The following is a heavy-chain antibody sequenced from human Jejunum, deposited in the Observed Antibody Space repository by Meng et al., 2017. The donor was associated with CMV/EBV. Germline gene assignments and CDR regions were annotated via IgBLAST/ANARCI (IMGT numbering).Heavy chain of an antibody. CDR3: VRDDRIWGFF. D-gene: IGHD3-16*01. V-gene: IGHV1-18*01. CDR2: ISPYNSHA. Sequence: SCMAPSYTFSAYGISWVRQAPGQGLEWMGWISPYNSHAEYAQNLQDRFTITADKSTSTAYMELSRLTSEDTAVYYCVRDDRIWGFFWGQGALVTVSS. J-gene: IGHJ4*02. CDR1: SYTFSAYG.